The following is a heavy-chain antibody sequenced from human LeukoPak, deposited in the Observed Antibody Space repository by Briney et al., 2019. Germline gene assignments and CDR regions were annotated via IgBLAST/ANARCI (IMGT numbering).Heavy chain of an antibody. V-gene: IGHV1-18*01. J-gene: IGHJ4*02. Sequence: ASVKVSCKASGYTFTSYGISWVRQAPGQGLEWMGWISAYNGNTSYAQKLQGRVTMTTDTSTSTAYMELGSLRSDDTAVYYCARDRDYGDYGGGESYFDYWGQGTLVTVSS. CDR1: GYTFTSYG. CDR2: ISAYNGNT. D-gene: IGHD4-17*01. CDR3: ARDRDYGDYGGGESYFDY.